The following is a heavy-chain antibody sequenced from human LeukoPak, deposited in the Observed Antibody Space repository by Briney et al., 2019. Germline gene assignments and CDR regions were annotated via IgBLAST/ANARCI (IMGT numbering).Heavy chain of an antibody. CDR1: GGSISSSSYY. J-gene: IGHJ6*03. CDR2: IYHSGST. V-gene: IGHV4-39*01. Sequence: SETLSLTCTVSGGSISSSSYYWGWIRQPPGKGLEWIGSIYHSGSTYYNPSLKSRVTISVDTSKNQFSLKLSSVTAADTAVFYCAGSDYYYYMEVWGKGTTVTVSS. D-gene: IGHD3-10*01. CDR3: AGSDYYYYMEV.